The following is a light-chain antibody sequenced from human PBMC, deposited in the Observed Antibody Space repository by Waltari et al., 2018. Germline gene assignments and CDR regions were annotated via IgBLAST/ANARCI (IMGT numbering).Light chain of an antibody. J-gene: IGKJ1*01. CDR3: QHYVRLPAT. CDR2: GAS. Sequence: EIVLTQSPGILSLSPGEIATLSCRASQSVSRALAWYQQKPVQAPRLLIYGASSRATDIPDRFICSGSWTDFSLTISRLEPEDFAVYYCQHYVRLPATFGQGTKVEIK. V-gene: IGKV3-20*01. CDR1: QSVSRA.